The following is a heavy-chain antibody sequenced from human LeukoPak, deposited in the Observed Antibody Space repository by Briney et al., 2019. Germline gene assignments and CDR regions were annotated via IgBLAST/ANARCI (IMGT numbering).Heavy chain of an antibody. V-gene: IGHV3-66*01. D-gene: IGHD3-10*01. Sequence: GGSLRLSCVASGFNVSSTYMNWVRQAPGKGLEWVSLINSGGTTYYPDSVKGRFTIARDNSKNTLYLQMNSLRAEDTAVYYCARDRSSLRLWFGELRNWGQGTLVTVSS. J-gene: IGHJ4*02. CDR1: GFNVSSTY. CDR2: INSGGTT. CDR3: ARDRSSLRLWFGELRN.